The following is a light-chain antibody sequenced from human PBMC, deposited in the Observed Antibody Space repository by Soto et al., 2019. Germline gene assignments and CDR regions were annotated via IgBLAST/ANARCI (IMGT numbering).Light chain of an antibody. V-gene: IGKV1-5*03. CDR3: QQYEYYWT. Sequence: DIHMTQSPSTLSASVGDRVTVTCRASQNINKLLAWYQQKPGKAPQLLISKASSLESGVPSRFSDSGSGTEFTLTINNPQPDDAEKYYCQQYEYYWTFGQGTKVEIK. CDR2: KAS. CDR1: QNINKL. J-gene: IGKJ1*01.